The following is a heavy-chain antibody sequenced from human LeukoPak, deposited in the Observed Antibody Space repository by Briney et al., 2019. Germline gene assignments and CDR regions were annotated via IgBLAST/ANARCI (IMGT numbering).Heavy chain of an antibody. CDR3: AKVDRSLFRSHIAAAGTEGVDY. CDR2: IRYDGSNK. J-gene: IGHJ4*02. Sequence: PGGSLRLSCAASGFTFSSYGMHWVRQAPGKGLEWVAFIRYDGSNKYYADSVKGRFTISRDNSKNTLYLQMNSLRAEDTAVYYCAKVDRSLFRSHIAAAGTEGVDYWGQGTLVTVSS. V-gene: IGHV3-30*02. D-gene: IGHD6-13*01. CDR1: GFTFSSYG.